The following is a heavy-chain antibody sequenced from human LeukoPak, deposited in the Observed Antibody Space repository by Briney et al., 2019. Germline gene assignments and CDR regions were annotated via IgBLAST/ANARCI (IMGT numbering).Heavy chain of an antibody. CDR3: AILTVTTSFDY. Sequence: GRSLRLSCAASGFTFSSYAMHWVRQAPGKGLEWVAVISHDGSNKYYADSVKGRFTISRDNSKNTLYLQMNSLRAEDTAVYYCAILTVTTSFDYWGQGTLVTVSS. V-gene: IGHV3-30-3*01. CDR1: GFTFSSYA. D-gene: IGHD4-17*01. J-gene: IGHJ4*02. CDR2: ISHDGSNK.